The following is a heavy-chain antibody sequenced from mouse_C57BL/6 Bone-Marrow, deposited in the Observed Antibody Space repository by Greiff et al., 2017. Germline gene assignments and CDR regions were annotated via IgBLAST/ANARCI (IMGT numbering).Heavy chain of an antibody. V-gene: IGHV1-81*01. Sequence: LVESGAELARPGASVKLSCKASGYTFTSYGLSWVKQRTGQGLEWIGEIYPRSGNTYYNEKFKGKATLTADKSSSTAYMELRSLTSEDSAVYFCARSGRWPPGGYWGQGTTLTVSS. D-gene: IGHD2-3*01. CDR1: GYTFTSYG. CDR2: IYPRSGNT. CDR3: ARSGRWPPGGY. J-gene: IGHJ2*01.